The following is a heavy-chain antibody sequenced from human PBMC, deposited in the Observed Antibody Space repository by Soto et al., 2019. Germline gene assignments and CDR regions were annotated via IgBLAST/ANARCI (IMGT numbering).Heavy chain of an antibody. CDR2: IYYSGST. V-gene: IGHV4-39*01. D-gene: IGHD2-21*02. Sequence: SETLSLTCTVSGGSISSSSYYWGWIRQPPGKGLEWIGSIYYSGSTYYNPSLKSRVTISVDTSKNQFSLKLSSVTAADTAVYYCARLHIVVVTVDHWGQGTLVTVSS. CDR3: ARLHIVVVTVDH. CDR1: GGSISSSSYY. J-gene: IGHJ4*02.